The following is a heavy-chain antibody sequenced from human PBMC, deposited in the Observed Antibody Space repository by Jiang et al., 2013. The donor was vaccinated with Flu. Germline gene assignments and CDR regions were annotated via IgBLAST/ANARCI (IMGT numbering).Heavy chain of an antibody. CDR3: ARGRGHDY. D-gene: IGHD6-25*01. CDR2: IKPDGTEK. V-gene: IGHV3-7*03. Sequence: QLVESGGGLVQPGGSPRLSCAASGFTFSIFWMSWVRQAPGKGLECVANIKPDGTEKYYVDSVMGRFTISRDNAKNSVYLQLSSLRAEDTGVYYCARGRGHDYWGQGTLVTVSS. J-gene: IGHJ4*02. CDR1: GFTFSIFW.